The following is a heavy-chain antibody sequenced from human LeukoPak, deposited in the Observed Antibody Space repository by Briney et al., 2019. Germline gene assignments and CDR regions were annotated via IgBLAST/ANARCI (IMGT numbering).Heavy chain of an antibody. CDR3: ARGYDFWSGYPSLDY. Sequence: ASVKVSCKASGYTFTGYYMHWVRQAPGQGPEWMGWISGYSGNTNYAQKVQGRVTMTADTSTSTAHMELRSLRSDDTAVYYCARGYDFWSGYPSLDYWGQGTLVTVSS. CDR2: ISGYSGNT. V-gene: IGHV1-18*04. CDR1: GYTFTGYY. D-gene: IGHD3-3*01. J-gene: IGHJ4*02.